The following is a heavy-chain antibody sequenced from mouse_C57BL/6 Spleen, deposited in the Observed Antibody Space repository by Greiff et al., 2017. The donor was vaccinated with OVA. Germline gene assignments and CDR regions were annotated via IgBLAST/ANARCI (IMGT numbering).Heavy chain of an antibody. D-gene: IGHD2-5*01. V-gene: IGHV7-3*01. Sequence: DVHLVESGGGLVQPGGSLSLSCAASGFTFTDYYMSWVRQPPGKALEWLGFIRNKANGYTTEYSASVKGRFTISRDNSQSILYLQMNALRAEDSATYYCARWRYSNYGGGFDYWGQGTTLTVSS. CDR2: IRNKANGYTT. CDR3: ARWRYSNYGGGFDY. CDR1: GFTFTDYY. J-gene: IGHJ2*01.